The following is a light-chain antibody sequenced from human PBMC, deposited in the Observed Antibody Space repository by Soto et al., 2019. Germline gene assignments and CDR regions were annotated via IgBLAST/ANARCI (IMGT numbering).Light chain of an antibody. CDR1: SSNIGSTT. Sequence: QSVLTQPPSASGTPGQRVTISCSGSSSNIGSTTVNWYQQLPGTAPKVLIYSNDQRPSGVADRFSGSKSGTSASLAIGGLQSEDEADYYCATWDDSLNGVVFGGGTKLTVL. CDR3: ATWDDSLNGVV. V-gene: IGLV1-44*01. J-gene: IGLJ2*01. CDR2: SND.